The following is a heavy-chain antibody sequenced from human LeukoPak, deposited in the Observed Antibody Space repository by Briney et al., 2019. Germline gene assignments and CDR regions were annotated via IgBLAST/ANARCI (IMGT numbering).Heavy chain of an antibody. D-gene: IGHD1-1*01. Sequence: GGSLRLSCAASGFTFSGYTMNWVRQAPGKGLEWVSSISSSSSSISYADSVKGRFTISRDNAKNSLYLQMNSLRAEDTAVYYCARSGYNWNDVIFFDYWGQGILVTVSS. CDR1: GFTFSGYT. CDR3: ARSGYNWNDVIFFDY. J-gene: IGHJ4*02. V-gene: IGHV3-21*01. CDR2: ISSSSSSI.